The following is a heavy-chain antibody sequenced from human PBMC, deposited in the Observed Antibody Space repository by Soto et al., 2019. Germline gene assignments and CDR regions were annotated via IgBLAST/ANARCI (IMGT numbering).Heavy chain of an antibody. CDR3: ARGGYSYGFLFDY. V-gene: IGHV3-74*01. CDR2: INSDGSST. Sequence: EVQLVEPGGGLVQPGGSLRLSCAASGFTFSSYWMHWVRQAPGKGLVWVSRINSDGSSTSYADSVKGRFTISRDNAKNTLYLQMNSLRAEDTAVYYCARGGYSYGFLFDYWGQGTLVTVSA. D-gene: IGHD5-18*01. CDR1: GFTFSSYW. J-gene: IGHJ4*02.